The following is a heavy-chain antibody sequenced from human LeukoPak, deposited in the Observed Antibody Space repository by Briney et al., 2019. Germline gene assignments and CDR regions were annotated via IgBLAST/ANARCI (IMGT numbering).Heavy chain of an antibody. CDR1: GYTFTSFD. CDR3: ARGTYYSGSGLGNWLDA. V-gene: IGHV1-8*01. CDR2: MSPNSGNT. Sequence: GASVKVSCKASGYTFTSFDINWVRQAPGQGLEWLGWMSPNSGNTGYAPKFLGRVTMTRNTSINTAYLEMSRLNSDDTAVYYCARGTYYSGSGLGNWLDAWGQGTLVTVSS. J-gene: IGHJ5*02. D-gene: IGHD3-10*01.